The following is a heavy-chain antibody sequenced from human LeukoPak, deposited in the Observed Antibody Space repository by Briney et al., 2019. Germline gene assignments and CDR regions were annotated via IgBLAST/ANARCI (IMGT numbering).Heavy chain of an antibody. CDR1: GGSISSYY. Sequence: SETLSLTCTVSGGSISSYYWSWIRQLPGKGLEWIGYIYYSGSTNYNPSLKSRVTISVDTSKNQFSLKLSSVTAADTAVYYCASSPDYYDSLNNWFDPWGQGTLVTVSS. D-gene: IGHD3-22*01. CDR2: IYYSGST. J-gene: IGHJ5*02. V-gene: IGHV4-59*01. CDR3: ASSPDYYDSLNNWFDP.